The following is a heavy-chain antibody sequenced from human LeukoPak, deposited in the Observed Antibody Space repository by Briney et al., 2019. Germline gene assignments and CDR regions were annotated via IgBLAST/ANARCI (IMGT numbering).Heavy chain of an antibody. Sequence: ASVKVSCKASGYSFTSYYMHWVRQAPGQGLDGMGIINPSGGSTSYAQKFQGRVTMTRDTSTSTVYMELSSLRSEDTAVYYCARGGGPLFDYWGQGTLVTVSS. CDR3: ARGGGPLFDY. J-gene: IGHJ4*02. V-gene: IGHV1-46*01. D-gene: IGHD2-21*01. CDR2: INPSGGST. CDR1: GYSFTSYY.